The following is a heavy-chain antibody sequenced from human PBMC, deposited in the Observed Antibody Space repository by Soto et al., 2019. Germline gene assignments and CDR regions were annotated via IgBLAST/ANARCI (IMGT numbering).Heavy chain of an antibody. CDR1: GFTFSNYA. CDR2: ITGSGGDT. D-gene: IGHD4-4*01. V-gene: IGHV3-23*01. CDR3: ARGGSDRNYAWDY. Sequence: DVQLLESGGALVQPGGSLRLSCAASGFTFSNYAMSWVRQAPGKGLEWVSAITGSGGDTYYADSMKGRFTISRDNSKNTVYRQINTLRAEGTAVDYFARGGSDRNYAWDYWGQGTLVIVSS. J-gene: IGHJ4*02.